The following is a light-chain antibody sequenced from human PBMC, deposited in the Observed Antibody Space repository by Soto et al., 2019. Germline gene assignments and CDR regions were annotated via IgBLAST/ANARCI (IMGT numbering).Light chain of an antibody. CDR1: QSILFSSNNKNY. J-gene: IGKJ4*01. Sequence: DIVMTQSPDSLAVSLGGRATINCKSSQSILFSSNNKNYLTWYQQKPGQPPKPLMYWASTRESGVPDRFSGSGSETDFTLTISSLQAEDVAVYYCQQYYSTPVTFGGGTKVEIK. CDR2: WAS. V-gene: IGKV4-1*01. CDR3: QQYYSTPVT.